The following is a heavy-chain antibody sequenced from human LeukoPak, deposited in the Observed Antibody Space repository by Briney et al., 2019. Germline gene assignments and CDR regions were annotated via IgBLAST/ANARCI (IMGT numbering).Heavy chain of an antibody. CDR3: ARDLEFDY. CDR1: GFTFSSSW. CDR2: ISSSSDYI. J-gene: IGHJ4*02. V-gene: IGHV3-21*01. D-gene: IGHD3-3*01. Sequence: PGGSLRLSCAASGFTFSSSWMHWVRQAPGKGLEWVSSISSSSDYIYYADSVKGRFTISRDNAKNSLYLQMNSLRAEDTAVYYCARDLEFDYWGQGTLVTVSS.